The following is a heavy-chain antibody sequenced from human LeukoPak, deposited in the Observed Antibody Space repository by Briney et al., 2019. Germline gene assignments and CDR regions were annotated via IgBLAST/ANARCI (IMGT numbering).Heavy chain of an antibody. CDR1: GYTFTSYD. V-gene: IGHV1-8*01. CDR2: MNPNSGNT. J-gene: IGHJ4*02. D-gene: IGHD5-24*01. Sequence: ASVKVSCKASGYTFTSYDINWVRQATGQGLEWMGWMNPNSGNTGYAQKFQGRVTMTRNTSISTAYMELSSLRSEDTAVYFCARGGSREMATVSYYWGQGTLVTVSS. CDR3: ARGGSREMATVSYY.